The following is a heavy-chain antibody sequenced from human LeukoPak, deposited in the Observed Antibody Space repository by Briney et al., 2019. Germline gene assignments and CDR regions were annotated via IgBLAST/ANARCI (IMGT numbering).Heavy chain of an antibody. CDR3: ARELVVPAAVYYYYGMDV. V-gene: IGHV3-48*03. Sequence: HPGGSLRLSCAASGFTFSSYEMNWVRQAPGKGLEWVSYISSSGSTIYYADSVKGRFTISRDNAKNSLYLQMNSLRAEDTAVYYCARELVVPAAVYYYYGMDVWGQGTTVTVSS. CDR1: GFTFSSYE. J-gene: IGHJ6*02. CDR2: ISSSGSTI. D-gene: IGHD2-2*01.